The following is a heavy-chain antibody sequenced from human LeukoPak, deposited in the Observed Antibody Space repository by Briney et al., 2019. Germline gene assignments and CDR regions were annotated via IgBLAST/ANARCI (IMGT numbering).Heavy chain of an antibody. J-gene: IGHJ6*03. Sequence: ASVKVSCKASGYTFTSYGISWVRQAPGQGLEWMGWISAYNGNTNYAQKLQGRVTMTTDTSTSTAYMELRSLRSDDTAVYYCARDEGDTAMVGYYYYYMDVWGKGTTVTVSS. V-gene: IGHV1-18*01. CDR2: ISAYNGNT. CDR3: ARDEGDTAMVGYYYYYMDV. CDR1: GYTFTSYG. D-gene: IGHD5-18*01.